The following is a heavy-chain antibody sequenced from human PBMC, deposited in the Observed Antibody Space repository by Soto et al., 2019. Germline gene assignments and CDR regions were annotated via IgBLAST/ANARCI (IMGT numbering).Heavy chain of an antibody. Sequence: QVQLQETGPGLVKPSETLSLTCTVSGGSISGYYWSWMRQPPGKGLEWIGYIYYSGSTNYNPSLKSRVAIAVDASKILFSLNLSSETAADTAVYDSARGYGRNVDYGGQGTLVTVSS. CDR3: ARGYGRNVDY. V-gene: IGHV4-59*01. D-gene: IGHD1-1*01. CDR1: GGSISGYY. CDR2: IYYSGST. J-gene: IGHJ4*02.